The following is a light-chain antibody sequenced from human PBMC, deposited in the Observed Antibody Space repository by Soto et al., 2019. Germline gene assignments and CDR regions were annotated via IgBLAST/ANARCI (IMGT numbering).Light chain of an antibody. CDR1: QGINNY. J-gene: IGKJ5*01. V-gene: IGKV1-27*01. CDR2: VAS. CDR3: QNYNSAPIT. Sequence: IQLTQSPSSLSASVGDRVTITCRASQGINNYLAWYQQKPGKVPKLLIYVASTLQSGVPSRFSGRGSGTDFSLSISSLQPEDVATYYCQNYNSAPITFGQGTRLEIK.